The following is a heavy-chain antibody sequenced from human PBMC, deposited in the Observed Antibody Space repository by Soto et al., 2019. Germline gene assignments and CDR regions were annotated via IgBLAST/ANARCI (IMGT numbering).Heavy chain of an antibody. CDR2: ISGSDGST. CDR3: ARRSTSWDFDY. D-gene: IGHD6-13*01. J-gene: IGHJ4*02. V-gene: IGHV3-23*01. Sequence: GGSLRLSCAASGFTFSSYAMNWVRQAPGKGLEWVSVISGSDGSTYYADSVKGRFTISRDNSKNTLNLQMNSRRAEDTAVYYCARRSTSWDFDYRGQGTRVPVPP. CDR1: GFTFSSYA.